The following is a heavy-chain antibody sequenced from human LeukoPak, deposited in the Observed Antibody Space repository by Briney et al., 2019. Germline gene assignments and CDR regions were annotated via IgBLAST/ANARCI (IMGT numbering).Heavy chain of an antibody. CDR2: ISSSSSYI. CDR1: GFTFSSYS. D-gene: IGHD3-10*01. Sequence: GGSLRLSCAASGFTFSSYSVNWVRQAPGKGLEWVSSISSSSSYIYYADSVKGRFTISRDNAKNSLYLQMNSLRAEDTAVYYCARTHSNYYGSGSQLYYFDYWGREPWSPSPQ. CDR3: ARTHSNYYGSGSQLYYFDY. V-gene: IGHV3-21*01. J-gene: IGHJ4*02.